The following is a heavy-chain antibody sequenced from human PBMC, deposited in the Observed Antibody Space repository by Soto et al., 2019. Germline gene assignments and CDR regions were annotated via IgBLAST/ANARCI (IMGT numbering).Heavy chain of an antibody. CDR3: XXXXXXAFDX. CDR1: GFTFSYYW. V-gene: IGHV3-74*01. J-gene: IGHJ3*01. Sequence: EVQLVESEGGLVQPGGSLRLSCAASGFTFSYYWMHWVRQAPGQGLVWVSRIHSDGSSTTYADSVKGRFTISRDNAKNTLYLQMXSLRXEDTAVXYXXXXXXXAFDXWGQGTMVTVSS. CDR2: IHSDGSST.